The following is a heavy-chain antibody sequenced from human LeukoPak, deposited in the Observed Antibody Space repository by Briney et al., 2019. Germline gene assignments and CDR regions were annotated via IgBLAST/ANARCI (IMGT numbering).Heavy chain of an antibody. J-gene: IGHJ3*02. CDR2: IYYSGST. D-gene: IGHD3-9*01. CDR1: GGSISSYY. V-gene: IGHV4-59*12. Sequence: SETLSLTCTVSGGSISSYYWSWIRQPPGKGLEWIGYIYYSGSTNYNPSLKSRVTISVDTSKNQFSLKLSSVTAADTAVYYCARVSVYYDILTGDRGAGAFDIWGQGTMVTVSS. CDR3: ARVSVYYDILTGDRGAGAFDI.